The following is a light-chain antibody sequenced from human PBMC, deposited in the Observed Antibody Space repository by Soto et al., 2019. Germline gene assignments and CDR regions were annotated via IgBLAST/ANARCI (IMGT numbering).Light chain of an antibody. J-gene: IGKJ2*01. V-gene: IGKV1-5*01. Sequence: IHLTHSPSTLSAYFGDIVNITCRASQSISDWLAWYQQKPGKAPELLISDASTLATGVPSRFSGSGSGTEFTLTISSLQTDDSATYFCQEYKTYAFGPGTKVDIK. CDR2: DAS. CDR1: QSISDW. CDR3: QEYKTYA.